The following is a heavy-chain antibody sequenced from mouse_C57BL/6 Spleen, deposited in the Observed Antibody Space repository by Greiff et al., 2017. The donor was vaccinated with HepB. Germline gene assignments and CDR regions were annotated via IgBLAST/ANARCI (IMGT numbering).Heavy chain of an antibody. D-gene: IGHD1-1*02. CDR3: ARQTMGY. V-gene: IGHV5-17*01. CDR1: GFTFSDYG. CDR2: ISSGSSTI. Sequence: EVHLVESGGGLVKPGGSLKLSCAASGFTFSDYGMHWVRQAPEKGLEWVAYISSGSSTIYYADTVKGRFTISRDKAKNTLFLQMTSLRSEDTAMYYCARQTMGYWGQGTTLTVSS. J-gene: IGHJ2*01.